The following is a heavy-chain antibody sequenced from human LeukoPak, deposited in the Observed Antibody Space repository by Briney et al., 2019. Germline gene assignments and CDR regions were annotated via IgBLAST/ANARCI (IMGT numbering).Heavy chain of an antibody. Sequence: ASVKVSCKASGYTFTSYYMHWVRQAPGQGLEWMEIINPSGGGTNYAQKFQGRVTMTRDTSTRTVYMEVSSLKPEDTAVYYCARQGAYSSAIGMGYWGQGTLVTVSS. CDR2: INPSGGGT. D-gene: IGHD6-19*01. CDR3: ARQGAYSSAIGMGY. V-gene: IGHV1-46*01. CDR1: GYTFTSYY. J-gene: IGHJ4*02.